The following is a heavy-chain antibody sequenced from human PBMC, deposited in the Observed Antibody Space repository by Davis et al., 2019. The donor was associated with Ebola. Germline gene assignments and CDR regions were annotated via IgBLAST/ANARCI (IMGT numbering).Heavy chain of an antibody. J-gene: IGHJ3*02. CDR1: GFTVSSNY. Sequence: PGGSLGLSCAASGFTVSSNYMSWVRQAPGKGLEWVSTLGTSADTYYADSVKGRFTVSRDNAKNSLSLQMNSLRADDTAMYYCARVDASSAFDIWGQGTMVTVSS. CDR3: ARVDASSAFDI. CDR2: LGTSADT. V-gene: IGHV3-66*01.